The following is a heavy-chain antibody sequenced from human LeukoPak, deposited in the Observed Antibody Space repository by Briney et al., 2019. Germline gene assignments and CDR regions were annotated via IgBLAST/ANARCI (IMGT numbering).Heavy chain of an antibody. CDR3: AKGTYGDYASYYFDY. J-gene: IGHJ4*02. Sequence: PGGSLRLSCAGSGFNFSSYALSWVRPAPGKGLEWVSAISGSGGSTYYADSVKGRFTISRDNSKNTLYLQMNSLRAEDTAVYYCAKGTYGDYASYYFDYWGQGTLVTVSS. V-gene: IGHV3-23*01. CDR1: GFNFSSYA. D-gene: IGHD4-17*01. CDR2: ISGSGGST.